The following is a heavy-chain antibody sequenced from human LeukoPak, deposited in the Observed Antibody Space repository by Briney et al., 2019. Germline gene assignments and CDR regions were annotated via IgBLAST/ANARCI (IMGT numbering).Heavy chain of an antibody. CDR1: GFSFTSYA. J-gene: IGHJ4*01. Sequence: PGGSLRLSCEVSGFSFTSYAMTWVRQVPGKGLEWIAYITGTSTTFYYADSVKGRFTISRDNARNSLYLQMNSLTVEDTAVYYCARSLSGYDLLSAFWGHGTRVTVS. V-gene: IGHV3-48*01. CDR3: ARSLSGYDLLSAF. D-gene: IGHD5-12*01. CDR2: ITGTSTTF.